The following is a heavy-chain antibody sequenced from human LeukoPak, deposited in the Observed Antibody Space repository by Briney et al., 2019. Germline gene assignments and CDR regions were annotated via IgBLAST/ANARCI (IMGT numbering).Heavy chain of an antibody. Sequence: RGSLRLSCAASGFTFSSYSMNWVRQAPGKGLEWISYISSSSNTIYYADSVKGRFTISRDNAKNSLYLQMNSLRDEDTAVYYCARESGWLAGFDYWGQGTLVTVSS. D-gene: IGHD5-12*01. CDR3: ARESGWLAGFDY. CDR2: ISSSSNTI. J-gene: IGHJ4*02. V-gene: IGHV3-48*02. CDR1: GFTFSSYS.